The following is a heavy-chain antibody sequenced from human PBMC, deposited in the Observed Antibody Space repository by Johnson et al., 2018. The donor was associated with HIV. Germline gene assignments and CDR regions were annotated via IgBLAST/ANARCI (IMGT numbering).Heavy chain of an antibody. CDR1: RLTLSDSY. CDR2: ISGSI. Sequence: QVQLVESGGGLVKPGGSLRLSCVASRLTLSDSYMSWIRQAPGKGLEWVSYISGSIGYVDSVTGRFTISRDNAKNSLYLQMNSLRAEDTALYYCAKGKDSSAYSHDAFDIWGQGTMVTVSS. V-gene: IGHV3-11*01. D-gene: IGHD3-22*01. J-gene: IGHJ3*02. CDR3: AKGKDSSAYSHDAFDI.